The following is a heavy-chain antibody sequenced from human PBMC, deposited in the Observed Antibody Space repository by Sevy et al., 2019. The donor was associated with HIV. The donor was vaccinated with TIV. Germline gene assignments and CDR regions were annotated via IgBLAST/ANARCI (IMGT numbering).Heavy chain of an antibody. D-gene: IGHD5-12*01. V-gene: IGHV3-7*03. CDR3: ARTGAYADTYPDYCGRYV. CDR2: INHEGKKK. Sequence: GGSLRLSCVVSEFSFTSYWMSWVRQAPGKGLEWVANINHEGKKKYYVGSVKGRYTNPRDNGKNSMYLQMNSLSVEDTSVYDCARTGAYADTYPDYCGRYVWGQGTTVTVSS. CDR1: EFSFTSYW. J-gene: IGHJ6*02.